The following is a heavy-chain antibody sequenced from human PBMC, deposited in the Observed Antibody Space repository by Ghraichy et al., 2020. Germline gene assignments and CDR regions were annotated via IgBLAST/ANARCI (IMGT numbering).Heavy chain of an antibody. CDR1: GGSFSGYY. CDR2: INHSGST. V-gene: IGHV4-34*01. J-gene: IGHJ4*02. CDR3: ARRRARIQLWLPRWYYFDY. D-gene: IGHD5-18*01. Sequence: SQTLSLTCAVYGGSFSGYYWSWIRQPPGKGLEWIGEINHSGSTNYNPSLKSRVTISVDTSKNQFSLKLSSVTAADTAVYYCARRRARIQLWLPRWYYFDYWGQGTLVTVSS.